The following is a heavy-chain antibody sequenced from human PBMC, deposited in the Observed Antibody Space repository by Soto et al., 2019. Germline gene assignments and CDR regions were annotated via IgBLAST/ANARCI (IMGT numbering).Heavy chain of an antibody. J-gene: IGHJ6*02. V-gene: IGHV4-4*02. CDR1: GASISDSHW. D-gene: IGHD1-20*01. Sequence: QVQLQESGPGLVKPSGTLSLTCVVSGASISDSHWWTWVRQPPGKGLEWIGEMFHSGSTNYNPTLXXRVTISIDKSRDQFSLNLNSVTAADTAVYYCATNNDYAIDAWGQGTTVTVSS. CDR2: MFHSGST. CDR3: ATNNDYAIDA.